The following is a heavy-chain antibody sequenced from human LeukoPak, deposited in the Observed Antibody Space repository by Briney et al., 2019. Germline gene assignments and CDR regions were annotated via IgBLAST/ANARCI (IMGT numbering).Heavy chain of an antibody. V-gene: IGHV1-18*01. CDR2: ISAYNGNT. CDR1: GYTFTSYG. CDR3: ARESIATAAIDY. J-gene: IGHJ4*02. D-gene: IGHD6-13*01. Sequence: ASVEVSCKASGYTFTSYGISWVRQAPGQGLEWMGWISAYNGNTEYAQKLQGRVTMTTDTSTSTANMELRSLRSDDTAVHYCARESIATAAIDYWGQGTLVTVSS.